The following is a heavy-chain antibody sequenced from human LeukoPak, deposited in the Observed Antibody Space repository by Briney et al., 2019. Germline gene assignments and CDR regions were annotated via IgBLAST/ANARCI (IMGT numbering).Heavy chain of an antibody. CDR3: ARVHSSSTGFDY. J-gene: IGHJ4*02. CDR2: ISYDGGNK. CDR1: GFTFSSYA. D-gene: IGHD6-6*01. V-gene: IGHV3-30*01. Sequence: GGSLRLSCAASGFTFSSYAMHWVRQAPGKGLEWVAVISYDGGNKYYADSVKGRFTISRDNSKNTLYLQMNSLRAEDTAVYYCARVHSSSTGFDYWGQGTLVTVSS.